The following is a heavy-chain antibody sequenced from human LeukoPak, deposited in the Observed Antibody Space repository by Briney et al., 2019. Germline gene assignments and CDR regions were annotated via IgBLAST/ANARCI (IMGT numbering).Heavy chain of an antibody. D-gene: IGHD6-13*01. CDR3: ASVYSSSWYYFDY. Sequence: GASVKVSCKASGGTFSSYAISWVRQAPGQGLEWMGGITPIFGTANYAQKFQGRVTITTDESTSTAYMELSSLRSEDTAVYYCASVYSSSWYYFDYWGQGTLVTVSS. CDR2: ITPIFGTA. J-gene: IGHJ4*02. V-gene: IGHV1-69*05. CDR1: GGTFSSYA.